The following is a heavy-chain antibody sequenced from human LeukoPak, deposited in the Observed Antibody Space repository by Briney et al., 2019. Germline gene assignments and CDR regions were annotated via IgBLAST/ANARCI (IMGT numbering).Heavy chain of an antibody. V-gene: IGHV1-46*01. CDR2: INPSGGST. CDR3: ARSVTIFGGDSWFDP. Sequence: GASVKVSCKASGYTFTSYYMHWVRQAPGQGLEWMGIINPSGGSTSYAQTFQGRVTMTRDTSTSTVYMELSSLRSEDTAVYYCARSVTIFGGDSWFDPWGQGTLVTVSS. CDR1: GYTFTSYY. J-gene: IGHJ5*02. D-gene: IGHD3-3*01.